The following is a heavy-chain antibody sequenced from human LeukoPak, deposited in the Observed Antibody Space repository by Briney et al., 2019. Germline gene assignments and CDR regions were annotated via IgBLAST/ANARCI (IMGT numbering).Heavy chain of an antibody. D-gene: IGHD1-1*01. Sequence: RSGGSLRLSCAVSGFIFDDYAMHWVRQAPGKGLEWVSGINWNGGSTGYADSVKGRFTISRDNAKNSLYLQMNSLRAEDTALYHCATAPTSYYYMDVWGKGTTVTVSS. V-gene: IGHV3-20*01. CDR1: GFIFDDYA. J-gene: IGHJ6*03. CDR3: ATAPTSYYYMDV. CDR2: INWNGGST.